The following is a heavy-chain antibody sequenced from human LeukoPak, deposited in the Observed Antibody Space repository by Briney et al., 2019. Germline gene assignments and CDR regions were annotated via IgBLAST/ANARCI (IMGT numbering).Heavy chain of an antibody. V-gene: IGHV4-39*02. CDR2: VYYTGSA. CDR3: AREVVAAAEVDY. D-gene: IGHD6-13*01. Sequence: PSETLSLTCTVSGGSISSTSYHWAWIRQPPGKGLEWIATVYYTGSAYYNPSLKSRVTISIDTSKNQFSLKLSSVTAADTAVYYCAREVVAAAEVDYWGQGTLVTVSS. CDR1: GGSISSTSYH. J-gene: IGHJ4*02.